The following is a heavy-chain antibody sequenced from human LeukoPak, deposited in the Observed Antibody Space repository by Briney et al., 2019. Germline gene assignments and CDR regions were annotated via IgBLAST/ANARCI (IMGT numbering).Heavy chain of an antibody. CDR3: ARDFEPRAYYDFWSGYYRDEVYYYYGMDV. CDR1: GYTFTSYG. CDR2: ISAYNGNT. Sequence: ASVKVSCKASGYTFTSYGISWVRQAPGQGLEWMGWISAYNGNTNYAQKLQGRVTMTTDTSTSTAYMELRSLRSDDTAVYYCARDFEPRAYYDFWSGYYRDEVYYYYGMDVWGQGTTVTVSS. D-gene: IGHD3-3*01. V-gene: IGHV1-18*01. J-gene: IGHJ6*02.